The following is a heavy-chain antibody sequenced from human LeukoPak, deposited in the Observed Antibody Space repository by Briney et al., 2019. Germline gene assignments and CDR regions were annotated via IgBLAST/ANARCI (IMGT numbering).Heavy chain of an antibody. V-gene: IGHV3-23*01. D-gene: IGHD2-15*01. Sequence: GGSPRLSCAASGFTFSSYAMSWVRQAPGKGLEWVSAISGSGGSTYYADSVKGRFTISRDNSKNTLYLQMNSLRAEDTAVYYCARFKQRAIVVVVAATRGLDYWGQGTLVTVSS. CDR3: ARFKQRAIVVVVAATRGLDY. CDR1: GFTFSSYA. J-gene: IGHJ4*02. CDR2: ISGSGGST.